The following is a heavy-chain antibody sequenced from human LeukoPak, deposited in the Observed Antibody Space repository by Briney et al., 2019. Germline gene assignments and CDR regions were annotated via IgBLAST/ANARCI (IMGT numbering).Heavy chain of an antibody. CDR2: INPNSGGT. CDR1: GYTFTGYC. D-gene: IGHD1-26*01. V-gene: IGHV1-2*02. CDR3: VRVGAGATEPIDY. Sequence: ASVKVSCKASGYTFTGYCMRWGRQAPGQGLEWMGWINPNSGGTNYAQKFQGRVTMTRDTSISTAYMALSRLRSDATAVYYCVRVGAGATEPIDYWGQGTLVTVSS. J-gene: IGHJ4*02.